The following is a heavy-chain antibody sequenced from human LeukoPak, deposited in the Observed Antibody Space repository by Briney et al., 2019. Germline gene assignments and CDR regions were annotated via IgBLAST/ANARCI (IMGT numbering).Heavy chain of an antibody. CDR1: GGSISSYY. CDR2: IYYSGTT. J-gene: IGHJ6*03. Sequence: SETLSLTCTVSGGSISSYYWSWIRQPPGKGLEWIGYIYYSGTTNYNPSLTSRVTISVDTSKNQFSLRLSSVTAADTAVYYCARNLHYYYYMDVWGKGTTVTISS. CDR3: ARNLHYYYYMDV. V-gene: IGHV4-59*01.